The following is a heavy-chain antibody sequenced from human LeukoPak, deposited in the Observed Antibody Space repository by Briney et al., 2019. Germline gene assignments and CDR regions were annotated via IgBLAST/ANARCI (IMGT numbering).Heavy chain of an antibody. Sequence: PGGSLRLSCAASGFTFSSYAMHWVRQAPGKGLEYVSAISTSGGSTYYANSVKGRFTTSRDNSKNTLYLQMGSLRADDMAVYYCARVYCSSTSCWGRGYYMDVWGKGTTVTVSS. V-gene: IGHV3-64*01. D-gene: IGHD2-2*01. CDR3: ARVYCSSTSCWGRGYYMDV. CDR2: ISTSGGST. CDR1: GFTFSSYA. J-gene: IGHJ6*03.